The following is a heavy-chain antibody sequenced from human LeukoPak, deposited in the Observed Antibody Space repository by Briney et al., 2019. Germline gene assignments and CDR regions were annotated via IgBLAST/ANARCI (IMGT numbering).Heavy chain of an antibody. J-gene: IGHJ4*02. CDR3: ARDPLRDDYVWGNYRNGADY. D-gene: IGHD3-16*02. CDR1: GFTFSSYA. V-gene: IGHV3-64D*06. CDR2: ISSNGGST. Sequence: GGSLRLSCSASGFTFSSYAMHWVRQAPGKGLEYVSAISSNGGSTYYADSVKGRFTISRDNSKNTLYPQMSSLRAEDTAVYYCARDPLRDDYVWGNYRNGADYWGQGTLVTVSS.